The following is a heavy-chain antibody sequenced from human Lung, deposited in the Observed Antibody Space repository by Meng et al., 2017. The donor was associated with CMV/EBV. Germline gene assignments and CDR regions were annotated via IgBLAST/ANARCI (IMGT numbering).Heavy chain of an antibody. CDR3: ARGGYCSSTSCYAGRPFDY. J-gene: IGHJ4*02. D-gene: IGHD2-2*01. CDR2: INHSGST. V-gene: IGHV4-34*01. CDR1: GGSFSGYY. Sequence: LSCAVYGGSFSGYYWSWIRQPPGKGLEWIGEINHSGSTNYNPSLKSRVTISVDTSKNQFSLKLSSVTAADTAVNYCARGGYCSSTSCYAGRPFDYWGQGTLVTVSS.